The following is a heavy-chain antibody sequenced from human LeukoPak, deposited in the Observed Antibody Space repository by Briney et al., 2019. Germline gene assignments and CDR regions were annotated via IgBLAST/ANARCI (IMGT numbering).Heavy chain of an antibody. Sequence: SETLSLTCTVSGGSISSSTYYWGWIRQPPGKGLEWIGSIYYSGSTYYNPSLKSRVTIPVDTSKNQFSLKLSSVTAADTAVYYCARARSMTTVTSYYYYMDVWGKGTTVTVSS. V-gene: IGHV4-39*07. CDR1: GGSISSSTYY. D-gene: IGHD4-11*01. CDR3: ARARSMTTVTSYYYYMDV. CDR2: IYYSGST. J-gene: IGHJ6*03.